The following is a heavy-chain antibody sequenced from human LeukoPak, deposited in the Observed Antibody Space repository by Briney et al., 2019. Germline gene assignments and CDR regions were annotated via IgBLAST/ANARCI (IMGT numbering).Heavy chain of an antibody. D-gene: IGHD3-3*01. J-gene: IGHJ4*02. Sequence: SVKVSCKASGGTFSSYAISWVRQAPGQGLEWMGGIISIFGTANYAQKFQGRVTITADESTSTAYMELSSLRSEDTAVYYCARELRNDFWSGYFVYWGQGTLVTVSS. CDR1: GGTFSSYA. V-gene: IGHV1-69*13. CDR3: ARELRNDFWSGYFVY. CDR2: IISIFGTA.